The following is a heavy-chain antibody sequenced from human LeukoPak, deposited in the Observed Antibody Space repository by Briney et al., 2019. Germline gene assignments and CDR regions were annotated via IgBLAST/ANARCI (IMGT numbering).Heavy chain of an antibody. Sequence: PSETLSLTCTVCGGSISSSSYYWGWIRQPPGKGLEWIGSIYYSGSTYYNPSLKSRVTISVDTSKNQFSLKLSSVTAADTAVYYCASQDERITMVRGVIRFDYWGQGTLVTVSS. CDR2: IYYSGST. V-gene: IGHV4-39*01. CDR3: ASQDERITMVRGVIRFDY. D-gene: IGHD3-10*01. CDR1: GGSISSSSYY. J-gene: IGHJ4*02.